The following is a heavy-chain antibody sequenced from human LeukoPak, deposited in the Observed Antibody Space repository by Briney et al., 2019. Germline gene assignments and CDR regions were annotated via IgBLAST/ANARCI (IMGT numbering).Heavy chain of an antibody. J-gene: IGHJ4*02. CDR1: GGSFSGYY. Sequence: SETLSLTCAVYGGSFSGYYWSWIRQPPGKGLEWIGYIYYSGSTNYNPSLKSRVTISVDTSKNQFSLKLSSVTAADTAVYYCARGYEKFGELSPLSYWGQGTLVTVSS. V-gene: IGHV4-59*01. CDR2: IYYSGST. D-gene: IGHD3-10*01. CDR3: ARGYEKFGELSPLSY.